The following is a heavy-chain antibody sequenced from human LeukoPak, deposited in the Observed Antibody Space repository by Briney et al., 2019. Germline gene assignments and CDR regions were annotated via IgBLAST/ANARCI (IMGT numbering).Heavy chain of an antibody. Sequence: GGSLRLSCAASGFTFSSYAMSWVRQAPGKGLEWVSAISGSGGSTYYADSVKGRFTISRDNSKNTLYLHVNSLRVEDTAVYYCARDRRTSGVDYWGQGTLVTVSS. J-gene: IGHJ4*02. CDR1: GFTFSSYA. CDR3: ARDRRTSGVDY. D-gene: IGHD3-10*01. CDR2: ISGSGGST. V-gene: IGHV3-23*01.